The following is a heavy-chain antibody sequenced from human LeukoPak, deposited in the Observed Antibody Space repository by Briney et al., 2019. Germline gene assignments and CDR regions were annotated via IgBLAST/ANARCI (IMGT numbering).Heavy chain of an antibody. D-gene: IGHD3-22*01. Sequence: PGGSLRLSCTASGFNFSNYGMHWVRQAPGRGLEWVTVISYDGNYKHYADSVTGRFTISRDNSTNTLSLQMNGLRAEDTAVYYCSKDLNQYDSRGGLWGQGTLVTVSS. V-gene: IGHV3-30*18. J-gene: IGHJ4*03. CDR2: ISYDGNYK. CDR1: GFNFSNYG. CDR3: SKDLNQYDSRGGL.